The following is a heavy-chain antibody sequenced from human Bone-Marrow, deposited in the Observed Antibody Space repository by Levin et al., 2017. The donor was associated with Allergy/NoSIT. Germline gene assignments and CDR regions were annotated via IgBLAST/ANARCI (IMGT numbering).Heavy chain of an antibody. V-gene: IGHV3-21*01. Sequence: SVKGRFTISRDNAKDSLYLQMNSLRAEDTAVYYCARGGGVIPIRTNWFDPWGQGTLVTVSS. D-gene: IGHD2-21*01. J-gene: IGHJ5*02. CDR3: ARGGGVIPIRTNWFDP.